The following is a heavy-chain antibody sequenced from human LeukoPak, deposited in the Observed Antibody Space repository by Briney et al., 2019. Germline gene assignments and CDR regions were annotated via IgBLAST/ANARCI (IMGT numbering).Heavy chain of an antibody. V-gene: IGHV3-15*01. CDR3: AKDLHSSGHLYFDY. Sequence: GGSLRLSCAASGFTFTDAWMSWVRQAPGKGLEWIGRIKSKIDGETTDYVAPVKGRFTISRDDSKDTLYLQMNSLRAEDTAVYYCAKDLHSSGHLYFDYWGQGTLVTVSS. CDR2: IKSKIDGETT. CDR1: GFTFTDAW. D-gene: IGHD3-22*01. J-gene: IGHJ4*02.